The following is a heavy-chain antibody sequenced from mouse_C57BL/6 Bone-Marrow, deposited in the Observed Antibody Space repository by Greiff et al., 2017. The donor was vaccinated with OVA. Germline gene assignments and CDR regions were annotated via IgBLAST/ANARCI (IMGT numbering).Heavy chain of an antibody. Sequence: QVQLKQSGAELARPGASVKLSCKASGYTFTSYGISWVKQRTGQGLEWIGEIYPGSGNTYYNEKFKGKATLTADKSSSTAYMELSSLPSEDSAVYFCARGGWILGYFDHWGQGTTLTVSS. CDR2: IYPGSGNT. J-gene: IGHJ2*01. CDR3: ARGGWILGYFDH. CDR1: GYTFTSYG. D-gene: IGHD2-3*01. V-gene: IGHV1-81*01.